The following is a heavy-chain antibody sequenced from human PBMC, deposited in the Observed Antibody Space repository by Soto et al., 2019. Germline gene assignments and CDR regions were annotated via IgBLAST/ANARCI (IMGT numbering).Heavy chain of an antibody. CDR3: ARDTTGGNVDY. D-gene: IGHD2-2*01. CDR1: GFTFSSYG. J-gene: IGHJ4*02. Sequence: QVQLVESGGGVVQPGRSLRLSCAASGFTFSSYGMHWVRQAPGKGLEWVAVIWYDGSNKYYADSVKGRFTISRDNSKNTLYLQIYSLRAEDTAVYYCARDTTGGNVDYWGQGTLVTVSS. CDR2: IWYDGSNK. V-gene: IGHV3-33*01.